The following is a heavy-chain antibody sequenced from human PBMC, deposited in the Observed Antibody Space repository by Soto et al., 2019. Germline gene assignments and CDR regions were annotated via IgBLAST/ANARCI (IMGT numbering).Heavy chain of an antibody. CDR1: GGTFSSYA. CDR2: IIPISGTA. J-gene: IGHJ6*02. D-gene: IGHD2-2*01. Sequence: QVQLAQSWAEVKKSGSSVTVSCQASGGTFSSYAISWVRQAPGQGLDWVGGIIPISGTANYAQKFQGRVTITADESTSTAYMELSSLRSEDTAVYYCARSQGSSTSLEIYYYYYNGMDVWGQGTTVTVSS. CDR3: ARSQGSSTSLEIYYYYYNGMDV. V-gene: IGHV1-69*01.